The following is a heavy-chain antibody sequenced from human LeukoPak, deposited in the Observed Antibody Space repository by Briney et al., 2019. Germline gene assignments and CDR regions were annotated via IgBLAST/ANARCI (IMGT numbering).Heavy chain of an antibody. V-gene: IGHV3-23*01. Sequence: PGGSLGLSCAASGFTFSSYAMSWVRQAPGKGLEWVSVISGSGRSTYYADSVKGRFTISRDNSKNTLYLQMNSLRAEDTAVYYCAIDQSSSANYWGQGTLVTVSS. CDR1: GFTFSSYA. D-gene: IGHD6-6*01. J-gene: IGHJ4*02. CDR2: ISGSGRST. CDR3: AIDQSSSANY.